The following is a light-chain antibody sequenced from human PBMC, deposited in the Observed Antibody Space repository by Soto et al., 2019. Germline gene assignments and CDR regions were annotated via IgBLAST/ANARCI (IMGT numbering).Light chain of an antibody. V-gene: IGKV1-27*01. Sequence: DIQMTQSPSSLSASVGDRVTITCRASQDINNYLAWYQQRPGKVPTPLIYAASTLQSGVPSRFSGSGSGTDFTLTISSLQPEDVATYYCQNYNSAPLTFGGGTKVEIK. CDR2: AAS. CDR3: QNYNSAPLT. J-gene: IGKJ4*01. CDR1: QDINNY.